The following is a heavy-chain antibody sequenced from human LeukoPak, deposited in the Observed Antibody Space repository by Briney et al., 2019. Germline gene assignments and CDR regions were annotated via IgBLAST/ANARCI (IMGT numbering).Heavy chain of an antibody. CDR2: ISYDGSNK. V-gene: IGHV3-30-3*01. Sequence: GRSLRLSCAASGFTFSSYATHWVRQAPGKGLEWEAVISYDGSNKYYADSVKGRFTISRDNSKNTLYLQMNSLRAEDTAVYYCARGGGNRDGYNRWGQGTLVTVSS. D-gene: IGHD5-24*01. J-gene: IGHJ4*02. CDR3: ARGGGNRDGYNR. CDR1: GFTFSSYA.